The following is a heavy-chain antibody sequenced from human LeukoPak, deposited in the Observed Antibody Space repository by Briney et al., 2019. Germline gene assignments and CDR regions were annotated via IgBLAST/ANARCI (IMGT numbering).Heavy chain of an antibody. Sequence: SETLSLTCAVYGGSFSGYYWSWIRQPPGKGLEWIGEINHSGSTNYNPSLKSRVTISVDTSKNQFSLKLSSVTAADTAVYYCARDFHGENYYYYYMDVWGKGTTVTVSS. CDR2: INHSGST. J-gene: IGHJ6*03. D-gene: IGHD3-10*01. CDR3: ARDFHGENYYYYYMDV. V-gene: IGHV4-34*01. CDR1: GGSFSGYY.